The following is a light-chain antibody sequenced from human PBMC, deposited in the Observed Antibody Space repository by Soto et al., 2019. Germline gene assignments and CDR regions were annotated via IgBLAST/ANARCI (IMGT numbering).Light chain of an antibody. CDR2: DAS. V-gene: IGKV3-11*01. Sequence: EIVLTQSPATLSLSPVERASLSCRASQSVSTYLAWYQQKPGQAPRLLIYDASNRATGVPVRFSGSGSGTDFTLTISSLEPEDFAVYYCQQRSNWPPLTFGGGTKVDI. J-gene: IGKJ4*01. CDR1: QSVSTY. CDR3: QQRSNWPPLT.